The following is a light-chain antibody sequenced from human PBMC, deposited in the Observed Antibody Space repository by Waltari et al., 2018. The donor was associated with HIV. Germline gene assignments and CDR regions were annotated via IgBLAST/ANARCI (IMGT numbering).Light chain of an antibody. V-gene: IGLV1-44*01. CDR2: NDN. Sequence: QSVLTQPPSASGTPGQRVTLSSSGTRSNIGTNTANCYQIIPGTAPKLLIDNDNQRPSGVPDRFSGSRSGTSASLAISGLQSEDEADYYCAAWDDRLDGQGVFGGGTTLTVL. J-gene: IGLJ3*02. CDR1: RSNIGTNT. CDR3: AAWDDRLDGQGV.